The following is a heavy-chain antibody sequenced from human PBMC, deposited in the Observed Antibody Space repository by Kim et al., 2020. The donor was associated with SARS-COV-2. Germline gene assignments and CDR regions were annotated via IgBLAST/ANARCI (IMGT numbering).Heavy chain of an antibody. CDR2: IRSKANSYAT. V-gene: IGHV3-73*01. J-gene: IGHJ4*02. Sequence: GGSLRLSCAASGFTFSGSAMHWVRQASGKGLEWVGRIRSKANSYATAYAASVKGRFTISRDDSKNTAYLQMNSLKTEDTAVYYCTRLPESRSGLWFGAYYFDYWGQGTLVTVSS. CDR1: GFTFSGSA. D-gene: IGHD3-10*01. CDR3: TRLPESRSGLWFGAYYFDY.